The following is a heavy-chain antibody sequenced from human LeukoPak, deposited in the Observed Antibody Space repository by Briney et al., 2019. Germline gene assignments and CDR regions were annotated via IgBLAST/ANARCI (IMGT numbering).Heavy chain of an antibody. CDR3: ARVAGYMIEDYFDY. D-gene: IGHD3-22*01. CDR1: GGSISSYY. V-gene: IGHV4-59*01. J-gene: IGHJ4*02. Sequence: SSETLSLTCTVSGGSISSYYWSWIRQPPGKGLEWIGYIYYSGSTNYNPSLKSRVTISVDTSKNQFSLKLSSVTAADTAVYYCARVAGYMIEDYFDYWGQGTLVTVSS. CDR2: IYYSGST.